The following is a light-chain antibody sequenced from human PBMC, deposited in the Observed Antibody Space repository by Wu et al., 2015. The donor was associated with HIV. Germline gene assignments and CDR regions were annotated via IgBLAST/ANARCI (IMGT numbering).Light chain of an antibody. Sequence: EIVLTQSPGALSLSPGERATLSCRASQSVSSNYLAWYQQKPGQAPRLLIYGASSRATDIPGRFSGSGSGTDFTLTISRLEPEDFAVYFCQQYGNSPWAFGQGTKVDIK. CDR2: GAS. CDR3: QQYGNSPWA. J-gene: IGKJ1*01. V-gene: IGKV3-20*01. CDR1: QSVSSNY.